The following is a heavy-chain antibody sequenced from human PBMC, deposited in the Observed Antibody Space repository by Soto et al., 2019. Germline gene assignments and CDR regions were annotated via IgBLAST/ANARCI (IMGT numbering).Heavy chain of an antibody. CDR1: GFTFSTYG. CDR3: TRERGYCSGGSCSYIDAFDI. J-gene: IGHJ3*02. Sequence: GGSLRLSCAASGFTFSTYGMSWVRQAPGKGLEWVSGISAYGGTTEYAAYVKGRFTISRDDSKSIAYLQMNSLKTEDTAVYYCTRERGYCSGGSCSYIDAFDIWGQGTMVTVSS. D-gene: IGHD2-15*01. V-gene: IGHV3-49*04. CDR2: GISAYGGTT.